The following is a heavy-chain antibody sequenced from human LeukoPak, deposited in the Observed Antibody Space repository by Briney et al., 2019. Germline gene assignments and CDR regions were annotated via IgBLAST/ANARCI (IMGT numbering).Heavy chain of an antibody. Sequence: ASVKVSCKASGYTFTSYGISWVRQAPGQGLEWMGWISAYNGNTNYAQKLQGRVTMTTDTSTSTAYMELRSLRSDDTAVYYCASGYCTNGVCYGWWGYWGQGTLVTVSS. CDR3: ASGYCTNGVCYGWWGY. CDR2: ISAYNGNT. CDR1: GYTFTSYG. J-gene: IGHJ4*02. D-gene: IGHD2-8*01. V-gene: IGHV1-18*01.